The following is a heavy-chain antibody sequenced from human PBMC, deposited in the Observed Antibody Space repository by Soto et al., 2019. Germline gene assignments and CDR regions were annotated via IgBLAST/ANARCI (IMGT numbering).Heavy chain of an antibody. CDR2: IYTDGSST. J-gene: IGHJ4*02. D-gene: IGHD1-26*01. Sequence: PGGSLRLSCAASGFTFSNYWMHWVRQAPGKGLVWVSRIYTDGSSTNYADSVKGRFTISRDNARNTLHLQMHSLRAEDTAVYYCARLSGNYLPFDYWGQGTLVTVSS. V-gene: IGHV3-74*01. CDR3: ARLSGNYLPFDY. CDR1: GFTFSNYW.